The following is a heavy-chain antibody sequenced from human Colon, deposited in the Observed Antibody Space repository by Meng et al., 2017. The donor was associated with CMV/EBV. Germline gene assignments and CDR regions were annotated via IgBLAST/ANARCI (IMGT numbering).Heavy chain of an antibody. CDR3: AKDTLPYTSGRNSVGGDY. CDR1: GFTFRSYG. Sequence: GGSLRLSCEVSGFTFRSYGMHWVRQAPGKGLECVAAIESFDGSNRYYTDSVKGRFTISRDNVQSILYLQMNDLTTDDTAVYFCAKDTLPYTSGRNSVGGDYWGQGTLVTVSS. V-gene: IGHV3-30*19. J-gene: IGHJ4*02. D-gene: IGHD3-10*01. CDR2: IESFDGSNR.